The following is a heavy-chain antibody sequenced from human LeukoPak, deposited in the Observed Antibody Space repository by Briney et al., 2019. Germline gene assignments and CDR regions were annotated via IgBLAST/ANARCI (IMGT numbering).Heavy chain of an antibody. CDR1: GGSISNSSYY. J-gene: IGHJ4*02. CDR2: IYYAGST. D-gene: IGHD3-9*01. V-gene: IGHV4-39*01. Sequence: SETLSLTCTVSGGSISNSSYYWGWIRQPPGKGLEWIGAIYYAGSTYFDPSLKSRVTMSVDTSKNQFSLKLSSVTATDTAVYFCARQYYDILTGYPYYFDYWGQGTLVTVSS. CDR3: ARQYYDILTGYPYYFDY.